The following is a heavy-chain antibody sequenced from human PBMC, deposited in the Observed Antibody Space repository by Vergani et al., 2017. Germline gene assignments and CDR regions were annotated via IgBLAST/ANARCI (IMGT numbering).Heavy chain of an antibody. CDR3: ARVRYCSGCSCYGDYYYYGMDV. J-gene: IGHJ6*02. CDR1: GGTFSSYA. CDR2: ISAIFGTA. Sequence: QVQLVQSGAEVKKPGSSVKVSCKASGGTFSSYAISWVRQAPGQGLEWMGGISAIFGTANYEQKFQGRVTITADEATSTAYMELSSLRSADTAVYYCARVRYCSGCSCYGDYYYYGMDVWGQGTTVTVSS. D-gene: IGHD2-15*01. V-gene: IGHV1-69*01.